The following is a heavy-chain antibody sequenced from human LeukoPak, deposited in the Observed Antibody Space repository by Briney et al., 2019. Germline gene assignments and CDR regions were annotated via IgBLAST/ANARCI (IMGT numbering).Heavy chain of an antibody. D-gene: IGHD3-22*01. V-gene: IGHV1-46*01. Sequence: AASVKVSCKASGYTFTSYYMHWVRQAPGQGLEWMGIINPSGGSTSYAQKFQGRVAMTRDMSTSTVYMELSSLRSEDTAVYYCATDHYRDPTYYYDSSGASDAFDIWGQGTMVTVSS. CDR2: INPSGGST. CDR3: ATDHYRDPTYYYDSSGASDAFDI. J-gene: IGHJ3*02. CDR1: GYTFTSYY.